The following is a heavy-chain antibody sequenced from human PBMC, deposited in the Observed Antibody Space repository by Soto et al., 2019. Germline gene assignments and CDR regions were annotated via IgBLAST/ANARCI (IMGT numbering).Heavy chain of an antibody. CDR1: GYTFTSYD. V-gene: IGHV1-18*04. CDR2: ISPKNGNT. CDR3: ATSYDSGFDP. D-gene: IGHD5-12*01. Sequence: QVQLVQSGAEVKKPGASVKVSCKASGYTFTSYDISWVRQAPGQGPEWMGWISPKNGNTNYAQKFQGRVTMTTDTSTSTAYMELRTLRTDDTAVYYCATSYDSGFDPWGQGTPVTVSS. J-gene: IGHJ5*02.